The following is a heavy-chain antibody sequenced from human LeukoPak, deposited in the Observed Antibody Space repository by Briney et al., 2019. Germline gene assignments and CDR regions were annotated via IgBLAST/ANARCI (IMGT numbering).Heavy chain of an antibody. Sequence: GGSLRLSCAASGFTFSTYWMHWVRQAPGKGLVWVSHINSDGRNTTYADFVTGRFTTSRDNAKNTLYLQMNSLRAEDTAVYYCARVLAQQQGYWGQGTLVTVSP. CDR3: ARVLAQQQGY. V-gene: IGHV3-74*01. CDR2: INSDGRNT. CDR1: GFTFSTYW. J-gene: IGHJ4*02. D-gene: IGHD6-13*01.